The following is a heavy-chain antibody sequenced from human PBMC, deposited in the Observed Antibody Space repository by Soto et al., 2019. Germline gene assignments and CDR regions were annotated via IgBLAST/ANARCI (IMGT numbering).Heavy chain of an antibody. CDR3: ARPPGYISDWYYFDF. CDR2: ISPKSGGT. J-gene: IGHJ4*02. Sequence: QVQLVQSGAEVKKPGASVKVSCEASGYSFIDYYMHWVRQAPGQGFEWMGRISPKSGGTNYAQKFEGRVTMTWDTSLNTAYMELSSLISEDTAVYYCARPPGYISDWYYFDFWGQGTLVTVSS. D-gene: IGHD3-9*01. CDR1: GYSFIDYY. V-gene: IGHV1-2*02.